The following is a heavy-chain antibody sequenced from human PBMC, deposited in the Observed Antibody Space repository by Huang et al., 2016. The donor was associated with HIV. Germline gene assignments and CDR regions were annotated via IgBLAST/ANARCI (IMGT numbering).Heavy chain of an antibody. CDR3: ARARRHSGNSGLIDL. CDR1: GGTFSTDA. CDR2: ISPVFGTA. Sequence: HVHLVQSGAEVKKPGSSVKVSCKASGGTFSTDAITWVRKATGQGLERRGGISPVFGTANAAQKVQDRVNCTAEEFWTTAYMELSDLKYEDTAIYFCARARRHSGNSGLIDLWGQGTLVTVSS. J-gene: IGHJ1*01. D-gene: IGHD2-21*02. V-gene: IGHV1-69*13.